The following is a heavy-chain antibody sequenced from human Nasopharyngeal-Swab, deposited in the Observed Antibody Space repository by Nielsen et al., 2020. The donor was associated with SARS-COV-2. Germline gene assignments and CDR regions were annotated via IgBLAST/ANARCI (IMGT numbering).Heavy chain of an antibody. D-gene: IGHD2-2*01. CDR2: IWYDGSNK. J-gene: IGHJ4*02. CDR3: ARGDVVVPAASDY. Sequence: SLRLSCAASGFTFSSYGMHWVRQAPGKGLEWVAVIWYDGSNKYYADSVKGRFTISRDNSKNTLYLQMNSLRAEDTAVYYCARGDVVVPAASDYWGQGTLVTVSS. V-gene: IGHV3-33*01. CDR1: GFTFSSYG.